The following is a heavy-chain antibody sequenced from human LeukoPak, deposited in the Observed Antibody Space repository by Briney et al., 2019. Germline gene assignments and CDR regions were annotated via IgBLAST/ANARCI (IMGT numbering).Heavy chain of an antibody. J-gene: IGHJ4*02. V-gene: IGHV1-2*02. Sequence: GASVKVSGKASGYTFTGYYMHWVRQAPGQGLEWMGWINPNSGGTNYAQKFQGRVTMTRDTSISTAYMELSRLRSDDTAVYYCARPGATTGYSSGWYSYWGQGTLVTVSS. CDR1: GYTFTGYY. D-gene: IGHD6-19*01. CDR2: INPNSGGT. CDR3: ARPGATTGYSSGWYSY.